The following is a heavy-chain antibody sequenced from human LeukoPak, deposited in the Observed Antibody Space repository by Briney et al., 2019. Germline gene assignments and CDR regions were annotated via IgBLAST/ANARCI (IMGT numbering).Heavy chain of an antibody. Sequence: PETLSLTCAVYGGSFSGYYWSWIRQPPGKGLEWIGEINHSGSTNYNPSLKSRVTISVDTSKNQFSLKLSSVTAADTAVYYCARAPYYGSGSYAYYYYYMDVWGKGTTVTVSS. J-gene: IGHJ6*03. CDR2: INHSGST. D-gene: IGHD3-10*01. CDR1: GGSFSGYY. V-gene: IGHV4-34*01. CDR3: ARAPYYGSGSYAYYYYYMDV.